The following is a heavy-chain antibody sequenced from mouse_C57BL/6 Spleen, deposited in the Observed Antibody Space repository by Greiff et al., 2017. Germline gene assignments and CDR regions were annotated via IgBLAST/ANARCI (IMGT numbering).Heavy chain of an antibody. D-gene: IGHD2-1*01. V-gene: IGHV5-12*01. Sequence: EVKLMESGGGLVQPGGSLKLSCAASGFTFSDYYMYWVRQTPEKRLEWVAYISNGGGSTYYPDTVKGRFTISRDNAKNTLYLQMSRLKSEDTAMYYCARYGNTWYFDVWGTGTTVTVSS. CDR2: ISNGGGST. CDR1: GFTFSDYY. J-gene: IGHJ1*03. CDR3: ARYGNTWYFDV.